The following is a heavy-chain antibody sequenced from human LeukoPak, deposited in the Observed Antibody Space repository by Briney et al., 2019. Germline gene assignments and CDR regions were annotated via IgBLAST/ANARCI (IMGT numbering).Heavy chain of an antibody. V-gene: IGHV4-39*07. CDR3: AREFDGSGSYFYYYYYMDV. J-gene: IGHJ6*03. CDR2: IFYTGST. D-gene: IGHD3-10*01. Sequence: SETLSLTCTVSGGSISSSSYYWGWIRQPPGKGLEWIGSIFYTGSTYYKPSLKSRVTISVDTSKNQFSLKLSSVTAADTAVYYCAREFDGSGSYFYYYYYMDVWGKGTTVTISS. CDR1: GGSISSSSYY.